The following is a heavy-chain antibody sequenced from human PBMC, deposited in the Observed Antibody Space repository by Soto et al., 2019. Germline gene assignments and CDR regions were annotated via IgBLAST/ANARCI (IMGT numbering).Heavy chain of an antibody. CDR2: VYYRGRI. D-gene: IGHD4-17*01. CDR1: GGSVTNSSYY. J-gene: IGHJ4*02. CDR3: VSQRTTVPTQAYFDY. Sequence: PSETLSLTCTVSGGSVTNSSYYWGWIRQSPGKGLEWIGSVYYRGRIYSKSSVKSRVTISVDTSKNRFSLSLNSVTASDTAVYFCVSQRTTVPTQAYFDYWGPGALVTVSS. V-gene: IGHV4-39*01.